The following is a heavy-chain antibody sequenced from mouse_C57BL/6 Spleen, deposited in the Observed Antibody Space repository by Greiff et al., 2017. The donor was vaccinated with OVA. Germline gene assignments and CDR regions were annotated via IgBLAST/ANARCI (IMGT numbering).Heavy chain of an antibody. CDR2: INPGSGGT. J-gene: IGHJ4*01. CDR1: GYAFTNYL. D-gene: IGHD2-2*01. Sequence: QVQLQESGAELVRPGTSVKVSCKASGYAFTNYLIEWVKQRPGQGLEWIGVINPGSGGTNYNEKFKGKATLTADKSSSTAYMQLSSLTSEDSAVYFCARSGGYYDAMDYWGQGTSVTVSS. V-gene: IGHV1-54*01. CDR3: ARSGGYYDAMDY.